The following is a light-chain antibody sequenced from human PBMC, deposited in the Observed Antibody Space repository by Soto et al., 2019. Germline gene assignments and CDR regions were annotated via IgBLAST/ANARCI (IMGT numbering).Light chain of an antibody. CDR2: GAS. J-gene: IGKJ1*01. V-gene: IGKV3-20*01. Sequence: EIVLTQSPGNLSWSPGERATLSCRASQSVRNSYLAWHQHKRGQAPRLLIYGASTRATGIPDRFSGSGSGTDFTLTISGLEPEDLAVYYCQQYGTSPWALGQGTKVEIK. CDR1: QSVRNSY. CDR3: QQYGTSPWA.